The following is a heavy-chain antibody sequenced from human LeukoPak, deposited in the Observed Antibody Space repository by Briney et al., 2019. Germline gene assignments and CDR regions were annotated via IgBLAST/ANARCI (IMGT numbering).Heavy chain of an antibody. Sequence: GGSLRLSCTDSGLTFSTSAMKWVRQAPGKGLEWLSSISTSGGTTYYADSVKGRFTISRDNSQNTLYLQMNSLRAEDTAIYYCARVTSITMIVVVPNGASDMWGQGTMVTVSS. CDR2: ISTSGGTT. D-gene: IGHD3-22*01. J-gene: IGHJ3*02. V-gene: IGHV3-23*01. CDR3: ARVTSITMIVVVPNGASDM. CDR1: GLTFSTSA.